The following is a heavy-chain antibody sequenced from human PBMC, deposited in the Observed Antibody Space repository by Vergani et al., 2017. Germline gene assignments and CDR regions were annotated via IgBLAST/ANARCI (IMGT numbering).Heavy chain of an antibody. V-gene: IGHV3-23*04. Sequence: VQLVESGGGVVQPGRSLRLSCAASGFTFSSYAMSWVRQAPGKGLEWVSAISGSGGSTYYADSVKGRFTISRDNSKNTLYLQMNSLRAEDTAVYYCAKGAPSAYYDFWSGPSQAYYGMDVWGQGTTVTVSS. D-gene: IGHD3-3*01. CDR3: AKGAPSAYYDFWSGPSQAYYGMDV. CDR2: ISGSGGST. CDR1: GFTFSSYA. J-gene: IGHJ6*02.